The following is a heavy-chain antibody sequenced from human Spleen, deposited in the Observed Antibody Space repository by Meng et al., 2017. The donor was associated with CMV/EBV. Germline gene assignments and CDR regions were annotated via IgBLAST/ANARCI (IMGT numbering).Heavy chain of an antibody. CDR3: AGYDFWSGYNQANALDV. D-gene: IGHD3-3*01. Sequence: LSLTCAASGFTFSSHEMNWVRQAPGKGLEWLSYISSSGDTIYYADSVKGRFTISRDNAKHSLYLQMNSLRAEDTAVYYCAGYDFWSGYNQANALDVWGQGTTVTVSS. CDR2: ISSSGDTI. J-gene: IGHJ6*02. V-gene: IGHV3-48*03. CDR1: GFTFSSHE.